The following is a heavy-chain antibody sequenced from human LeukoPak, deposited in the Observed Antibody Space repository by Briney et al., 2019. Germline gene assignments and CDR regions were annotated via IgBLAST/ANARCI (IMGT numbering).Heavy chain of an antibody. CDR3: ARVREWEEISGAIPDYFDY. CDR1: GYTFTGHF. CDR2: IKPKSGAT. Sequence: GASVKVSCKTSGYTFTGHFMNWVRQAPEQGLEWMGWIKPKSGATAYAPKFQGRVTMPRDTAINTAYLEVSGLTPDDTAVYYCARVREWEEISGAIPDYFDYWGQGTLITVSS. V-gene: IGHV1-2*02. J-gene: IGHJ4*02. D-gene: IGHD3-3*01.